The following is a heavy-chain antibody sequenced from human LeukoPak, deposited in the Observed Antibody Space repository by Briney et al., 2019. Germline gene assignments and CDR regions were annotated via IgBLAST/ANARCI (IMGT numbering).Heavy chain of an antibody. CDR3: AREYYFYNMYG. V-gene: IGHV3-30*03. J-gene: IGHJ6*03. Sequence: GGSLRLSCAASGFSFKDYNIHWVRQAPGKGLEWVAVITYDGGNRYYTDSVKGRFTISRDNSKSTLYLQMNSLRAEDTAVYYCAREYYFYNMYGWGKGTTVAVSS. CDR1: GFSFKDYN. CDR2: ITYDGGNR.